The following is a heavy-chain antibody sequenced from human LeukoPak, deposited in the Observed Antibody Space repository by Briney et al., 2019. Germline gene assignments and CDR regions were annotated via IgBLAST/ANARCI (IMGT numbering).Heavy chain of an antibody. CDR3: ARAGYCGGDCYWFDY. CDR2: MNPNSGNT. Sequence: GASVKVSCKASGYTFTSYDINWVRQASGQGLEWMGWMNPNSGNTGYAQKFQGRVTITRNTSISTAYMELSSLRSEDTAVYYCARAGYCGGDCYWFDYWGQGTLVTVSS. V-gene: IGHV1-8*03. J-gene: IGHJ4*02. D-gene: IGHD2-21*01. CDR1: GYTFTSYD.